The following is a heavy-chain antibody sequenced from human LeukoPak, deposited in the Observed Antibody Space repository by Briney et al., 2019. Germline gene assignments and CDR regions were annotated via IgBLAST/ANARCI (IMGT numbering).Heavy chain of an antibody. V-gene: IGHV3-33*01. CDR1: GFTFSDYG. Sequence: GRSLRLSCATSGFTFSDYGMHWVRQAPGKGLEWVAVIWYDGKKIYYADSVKGRFTISRDNSKNTLYLQMNSLTAEDTAVYYCARDPHGEKYLGSWGQGTLVTVSS. CDR3: ARDPHGEKYLGS. J-gene: IGHJ5*02. D-gene: IGHD4-17*01. CDR2: IWYDGKKI.